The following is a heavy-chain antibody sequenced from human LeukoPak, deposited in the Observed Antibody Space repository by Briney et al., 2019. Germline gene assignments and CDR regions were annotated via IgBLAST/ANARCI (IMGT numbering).Heavy chain of an antibody. V-gene: IGHV1-8*01. J-gene: IGHJ4*02. CDR2: MNPNSGNT. CDR3: ARGLAVAGTGY. CDR1: GYTFTSYE. Sequence: ASVKVSCKASGYTFTSYEINWVRQATGQGREWMGWMNPNSGNTGYAQTFQGRVTMTRDTSISTAYMELSSLRSEDTAVYYCARGLAVAGTGYWGQGTLVTVSS. D-gene: IGHD6-19*01.